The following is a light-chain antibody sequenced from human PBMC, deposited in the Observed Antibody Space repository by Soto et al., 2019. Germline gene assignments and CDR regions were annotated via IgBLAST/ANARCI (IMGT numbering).Light chain of an antibody. CDR3: QQYGSSPV. J-gene: IGKJ4*01. Sequence: EIVLTQSPGTLSLSPGERATLSCRASQSVSSSYLAWYQQKPGQAPRLLIYGASGRATGIPDRFSGSGSGTDFTLTISRLEPEAFAVYYCQQYGSSPVFGGGTKVELK. V-gene: IGKV3-20*01. CDR2: GAS. CDR1: QSVSSSY.